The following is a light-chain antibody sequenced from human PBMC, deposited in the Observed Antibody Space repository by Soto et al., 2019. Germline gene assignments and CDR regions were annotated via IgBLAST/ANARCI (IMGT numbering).Light chain of an antibody. J-gene: IGLJ2*01. CDR2: DVI. V-gene: IGLV2-14*01. CDR1: GSDVGDYNS. Sequence: QSVLTQPASVSGSPGQSITISCTGTGSDVGDYNSVSWYQHHPGKAPKVMIYDVIYRPSGVSNRFSGSQSGNTASLTISGLQAEDEADYYCSSYTTTNTVLFGGGTKVTVL. CDR3: SSYTTTNTVL.